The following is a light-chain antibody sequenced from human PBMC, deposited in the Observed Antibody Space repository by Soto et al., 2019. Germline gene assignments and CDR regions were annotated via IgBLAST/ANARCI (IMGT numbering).Light chain of an antibody. CDR2: GAS. V-gene: IGKV3-15*01. CDR3: QQSCRSSRT. J-gene: IGKJ1*01. Sequence: EIVRTQSPATLSVSPGERATLSCRASQSVSGNLAWYQQKPGQAPRLLIYGASTRATGIPARFSGSGSGTEFTLTISSLQYEDFEVYYCQQSCRSSRTFGQGTKV. CDR1: QSVSGN.